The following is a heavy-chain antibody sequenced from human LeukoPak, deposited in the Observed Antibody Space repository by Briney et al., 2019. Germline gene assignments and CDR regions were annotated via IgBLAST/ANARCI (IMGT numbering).Heavy chain of an antibody. CDR2: MNPKSGNT. D-gene: IGHD5-12*01. CDR3: AKAAIMAPMNADWFDP. J-gene: IGHJ5*02. V-gene: IGHV1-8*01. CDR1: GYTFTNYE. Sequence: GASVKVSCRASGYTFTNYEINWVRRATGQGLEWMGWMNPKSGNTAYAQKFQGRVSMTWDTSIGTAYLELSSLTSDDTAVYYCAKAAIMAPMNADWFDPWGQGTLVTVSS.